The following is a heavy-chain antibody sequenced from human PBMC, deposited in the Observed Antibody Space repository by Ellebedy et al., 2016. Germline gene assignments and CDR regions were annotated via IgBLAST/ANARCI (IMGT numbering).Heavy chain of an antibody. CDR1: GGSFSGYY. CDR2: IYYSGST. CDR3: ARRRHGMDV. J-gene: IGHJ6*02. Sequence: GSLRLSCAVYGGSFSGYYWSWIRQPPGKGLEWIGYIYYSGSTNYNPSLKSRVTISVDTSKNQFSLKLSSVTAADTAVYYCARRRHGMDVWGQGTTVTVSS. V-gene: IGHV4-59*08.